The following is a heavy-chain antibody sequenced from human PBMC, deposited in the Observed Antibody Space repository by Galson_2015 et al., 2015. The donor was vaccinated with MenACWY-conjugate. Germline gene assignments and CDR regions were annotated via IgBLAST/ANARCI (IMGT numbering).Heavy chain of an antibody. CDR1: GFTFINAW. D-gene: IGHD2-15*01. J-gene: IGHJ4*02. V-gene: IGHV3-15*01. CDR3: TADYCSGGSCRED. Sequence: SLRLSCAASGFTFINAWMSWVRQAPGKGLAWIGHVKSKSDGGTADYAAPVKGRFTISRDDSKSTLYLEMNSLKSEDTAVYYCTADYCSGGSCREDWGQGTLVAVSS. CDR2: VKSKSDGGTA.